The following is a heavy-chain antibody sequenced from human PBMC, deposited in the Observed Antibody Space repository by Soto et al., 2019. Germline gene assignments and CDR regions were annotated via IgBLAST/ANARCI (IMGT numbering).Heavy chain of an antibody. V-gene: IGHV3-33*01. CDR1: GFTFSSYG. J-gene: IGHJ4*02. Sequence: HPGGSLRLSCAASGFTFSSYGMHWVRQAPGKGLEWVAFIWHDGGNKFYAESVKGRFTISRDNSKNTLYLQMTSLSAEDTAMYYCVRDGDVNTGFGKDYWGQGTLVTVSS. CDR3: VRDGDVNTGFGKDY. CDR2: IWHDGGNK. D-gene: IGHD3-16*01.